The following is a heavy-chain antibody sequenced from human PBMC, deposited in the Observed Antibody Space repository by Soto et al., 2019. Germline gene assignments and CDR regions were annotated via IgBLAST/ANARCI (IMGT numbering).Heavy chain of an antibody. CDR1: GFTFSSYS. CDR2: ISYDGSNK. D-gene: IGHD2-2*01. J-gene: IGHJ6*02. Sequence: GGSLRLSCAASGFTFSSYSMNWVRQAPGKGLEWVAVISYDGSNKYYADSVKGRFTISRDNSKNTLYLQMNSLRAEDTAVYYCASPAPYCSSTSCYAHDGMDVWGQGTTVTVSS. V-gene: IGHV3-30*03. CDR3: ASPAPYCSSTSCYAHDGMDV.